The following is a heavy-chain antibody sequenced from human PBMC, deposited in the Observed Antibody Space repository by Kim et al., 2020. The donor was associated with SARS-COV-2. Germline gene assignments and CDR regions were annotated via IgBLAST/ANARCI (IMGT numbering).Heavy chain of an antibody. V-gene: IGHV3-48*03. D-gene: IGHD1-7*01. J-gene: IGHJ6*02. CDR2: ISSSGSTI. CDR3: ARGGTGTTSYYYYGMDV. CDR1: GFTFSSYE. Sequence: GGSLRLSCAASGFTFSSYEMNWVHQAPGKGLEWVSYISSSGSTIYYADSVKGRFTISRDNAKNSLYLQMNSLRAEDTAVYYCARGGTGTTSYYYYGMDVWGQGTTVTVSS.